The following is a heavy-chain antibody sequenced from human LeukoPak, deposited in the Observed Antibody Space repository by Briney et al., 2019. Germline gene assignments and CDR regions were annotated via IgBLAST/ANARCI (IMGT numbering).Heavy chain of an antibody. CDR3: TLRTDY. Sequence: GGSLRLSCAASGFTFNKYAMTRVRQAPGKGLEWVSVISGSGQNTYYADSVKGRFTISRDNFKNMMYLQMDSLRVEDTAVYYCTLRTDYWGQGILVSVSS. CDR2: ISGSGQNT. V-gene: IGHV3-23*01. J-gene: IGHJ4*01. CDR1: GFTFNKYA.